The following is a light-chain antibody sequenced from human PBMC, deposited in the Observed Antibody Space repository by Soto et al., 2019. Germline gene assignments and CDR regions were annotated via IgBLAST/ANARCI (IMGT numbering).Light chain of an antibody. Sequence: DIQMTQSPSSLSASVGDRVTITCRASQSISSYLNWYQQKPGKAPKLLIYAASSLQSGVPSRLSGSGSGTEFTLTISSLQPDDFATYYCQQYNSYCTFGQGTKVDI. J-gene: IGKJ1*01. CDR2: AAS. CDR1: QSISSY. CDR3: QQYNSYCT. V-gene: IGKV1-39*01.